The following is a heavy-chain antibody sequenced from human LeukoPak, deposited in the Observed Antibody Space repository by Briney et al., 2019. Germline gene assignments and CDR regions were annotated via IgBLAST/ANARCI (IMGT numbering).Heavy chain of an antibody. Sequence: GESLNISCKASGYTFTYFWIGWVRQMPGKDLEWVGIVYPSDSDIRYSPSFEGQVRISADKSISTAYLQWTSLRASDTATYYCARLIGGGRNWLDPWGQGTQVTVSS. CDR2: VYPSDSDI. CDR3: ARLIGGGRNWLDP. J-gene: IGHJ5*02. CDR1: GYTFTYFW. D-gene: IGHD1-26*01. V-gene: IGHV5-51*01.